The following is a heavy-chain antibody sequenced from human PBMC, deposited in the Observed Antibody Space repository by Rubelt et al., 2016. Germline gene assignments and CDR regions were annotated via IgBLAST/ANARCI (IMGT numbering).Heavy chain of an antibody. CDR2: ISYDGSNE. Sequence: QVQLVESGGGVVQPGRSLRLSCAASGFTFSSYAMHWVRQAPGKGLEWVAVISYDGSNEYYADSVKGRFTISRDNSNNTLYLQMNSLRAEDTAVYYCAKETSSGWYYFDYWGQGTLVTVSS. V-gene: IGHV3-30*04. D-gene: IGHD6-19*01. J-gene: IGHJ4*02. CDR1: GFTFSSYA. CDR3: AKETSSGWYYFDY.